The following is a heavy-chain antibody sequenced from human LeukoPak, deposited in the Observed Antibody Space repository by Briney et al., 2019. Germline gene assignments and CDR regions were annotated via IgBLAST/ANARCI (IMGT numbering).Heavy chain of an antibody. Sequence: SETLSLTCAVYGGSFSGYYWSWIRQPPGKGLEWIGEINHSGSTNYNPSLKSRVTISVDTSKNQFSLKLSSVTAADTAVYYCARGNPTYCSSTSCSYGGDLRYWGRGTLVTVSS. D-gene: IGHD2-2*01. V-gene: IGHV4-34*01. J-gene: IGHJ4*02. CDR3: ARGNPTYCSSTSCSYGGDLRY. CDR2: INHSGST. CDR1: GGSFSGYY.